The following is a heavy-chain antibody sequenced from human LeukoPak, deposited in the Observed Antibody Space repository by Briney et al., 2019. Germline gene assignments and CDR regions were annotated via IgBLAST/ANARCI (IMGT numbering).Heavy chain of an antibody. Sequence: GASVKLSCKASGYTFTSYGITWVRQAPRQGLEWMGWISAYNGNTNYAQKLQGRVTMTTDTSTSIAYMELRSLRSDDTAVYYCARDKWSTSSQNDYWGQGTLVTVSS. D-gene: IGHD6-6*01. CDR3: ARDKWSTSSQNDY. J-gene: IGHJ4*02. CDR2: ISAYNGNT. CDR1: GYTFTSYG. V-gene: IGHV1-18*01.